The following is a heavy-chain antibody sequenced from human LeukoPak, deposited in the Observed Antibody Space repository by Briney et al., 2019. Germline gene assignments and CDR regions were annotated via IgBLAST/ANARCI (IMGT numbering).Heavy chain of an antibody. CDR1: GGSISGSNW. J-gene: IGHJ5*02. Sequence: SGTLSLTCAVSGGSISGSNWWSWVRQPPGKRLEWIGEIYHSGSTNYNPSLKSRVTISVDKSKNQFSLKLSSVTAADTAVYYCARITAAAASPFDPWGQGTLVTVSS. CDR2: IYHSGST. CDR3: ARITAAAASPFDP. D-gene: IGHD6-13*01. V-gene: IGHV4-4*02.